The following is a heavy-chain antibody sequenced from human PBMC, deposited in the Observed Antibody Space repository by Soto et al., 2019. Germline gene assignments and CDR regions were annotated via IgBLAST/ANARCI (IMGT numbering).Heavy chain of an antibody. Sequence: PGGSLRLSCAASGFTFSSYSMNWVRQAPGKGLEWVSSISSSSSYIYYADSVKGRFTISRDNAKNSLYLQMNSLRAEDTAVYYCTLGWNDPTYYYYYGMDVWGQGTTVTVSS. V-gene: IGHV3-21*01. CDR1: GFTFSSYS. CDR3: TLGWNDPTYYYYYGMDV. CDR2: ISSSSSYI. D-gene: IGHD1-1*01. J-gene: IGHJ6*02.